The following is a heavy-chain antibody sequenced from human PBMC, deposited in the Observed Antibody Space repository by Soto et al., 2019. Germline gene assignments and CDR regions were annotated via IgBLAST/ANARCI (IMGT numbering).Heavy chain of an antibody. CDR3: AKVGYYDSSGYEPFDY. Sequence: QVQLVESGGGVVQPGRSLRLSCAASGFTFSSYGMHWVRQAPGKGLEWVAVISYDGSNKYYADSVKGRFTISRDNSKNTLYLQMNSLRAEDTAVYYCAKVGYYDSSGYEPFDYWGQGTLVTVSS. J-gene: IGHJ4*02. CDR2: ISYDGSNK. D-gene: IGHD3-22*01. CDR1: GFTFSSYG. V-gene: IGHV3-30*18.